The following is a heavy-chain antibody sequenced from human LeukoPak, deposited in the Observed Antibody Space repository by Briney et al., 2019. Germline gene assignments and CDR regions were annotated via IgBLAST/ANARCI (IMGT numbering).Heavy chain of an antibody. CDR3: ARDNYDFWSGHPNLDY. V-gene: IGHV3-48*02. CDR2: ISSSSSTI. Sequence: PGGSLRLSCAASGLTFSSYEMNWVRQPPGKGREWVSYISSSSSTIYYTDSVKGRFTISRDNAKNSLYLQMNRLRDEDTAVYYCARDNYDFWSGHPNLDYWGQGTLVTVSS. CDR1: GLTFSSYE. J-gene: IGHJ4*02. D-gene: IGHD3-3*01.